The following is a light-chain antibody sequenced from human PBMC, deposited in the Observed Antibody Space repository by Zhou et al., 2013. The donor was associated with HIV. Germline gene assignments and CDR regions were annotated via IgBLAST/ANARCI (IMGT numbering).Light chain of an antibody. V-gene: IGKV3-20*01. J-gene: IGKJ1*01. CDR1: QSVSRY. CDR2: DAS. Sequence: EIVLTQSPANLSLSPGETATLSCRASQSVSRYLAWYQQKLGQAPRLLIYDASRRATGVPARFSGSGSGTDFTLTISSLEPEDFAVYYCQQYGSSPLFGQGTKVEIK. CDR3: QQYGSSPL.